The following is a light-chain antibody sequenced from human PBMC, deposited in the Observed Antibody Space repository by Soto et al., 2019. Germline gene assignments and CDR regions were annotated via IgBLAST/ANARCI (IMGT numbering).Light chain of an antibody. J-gene: IGKJ5*01. CDR2: DAS. V-gene: IGKV3-11*01. Sequence: EIVLTQSPATLSLSPGERATLSCRASQSVSSYLAWYQQKPGQAPRLLIYDASSRATGIPARFSGSGSGTDSTLTISSLEPEDFAVYYCQQRSNWRSTFGQGTRLEIK. CDR3: QQRSNWRST. CDR1: QSVSSY.